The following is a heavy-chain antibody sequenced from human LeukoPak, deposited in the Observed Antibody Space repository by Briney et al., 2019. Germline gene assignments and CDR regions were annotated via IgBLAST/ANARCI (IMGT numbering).Heavy chain of an antibody. CDR3: AREGYCSGGSCDYGMDV. CDR2: ISYDGSNK. V-gene: IGHV3-30-3*01. CDR1: GFTFSSYA. Sequence: GGSLRLSCAASGFTFSSYAMHWVRQAPGKGLEWVAVISYDGSNKYYADSVKGRSTISRDNSKNTLYLQMNSLRAEDTAVYYCAREGYCSGGSCDYGMDVWGQGTTVTVSS. J-gene: IGHJ6*02. D-gene: IGHD2-15*01.